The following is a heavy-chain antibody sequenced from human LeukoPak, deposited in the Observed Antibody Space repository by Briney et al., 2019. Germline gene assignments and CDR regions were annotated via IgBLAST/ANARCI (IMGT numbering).Heavy chain of an antibody. CDR2: ISAYNGNT. V-gene: IGHV1-18*01. CDR3: ARDWRLRLRLGELSLFGIELDV. D-gene: IGHD3-16*02. J-gene: IGHJ6*04. Sequence: GASVKVSCKASGYTFTSYGISWVRQAPGQGLEWMGLISAYNGNTNYAQKLQGRVTMTTDTSTSTAYMELRSLRSDDTAVYYCARDWRLRLRLGELSLFGIELDVWGKGTTVTVSS. CDR1: GYTFTSYG.